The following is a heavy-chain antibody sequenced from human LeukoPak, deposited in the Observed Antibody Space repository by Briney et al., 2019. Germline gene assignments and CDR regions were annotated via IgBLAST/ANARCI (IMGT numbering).Heavy chain of an antibody. CDR2: IWYDGSNK. CDR3: ASGRMAAVNYYYYYGMDV. CDR1: EFTFSSYG. D-gene: IGHD6-13*01. Sequence: GGSLRLSCAASEFTFSSYGMHWVRQAPGKGLEWVAVIWYDGSNKYYADSVKGRFTISRDNSKNTLYLQMNSLRAEDTAVYYCASGRMAAVNYYYYYGMDVWGQGTTVTVSS. V-gene: IGHV3-33*01. J-gene: IGHJ6*02.